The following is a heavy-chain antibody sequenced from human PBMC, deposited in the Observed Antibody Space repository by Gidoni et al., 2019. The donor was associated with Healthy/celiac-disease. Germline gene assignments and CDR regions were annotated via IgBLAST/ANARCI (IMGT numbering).Heavy chain of an antibody. V-gene: IGHV3-30*18. CDR2: ISYDGSNK. D-gene: IGHD2-2*01. CDR1: GFTFSSYG. Sequence: QVQLVASGGGVVQPGRSLTLSCAASGFTFSSYGMPWCRQAPGKGLEWGAVISYDGSNKYYADSVKGRFTISRDNSKNTLYLQMNSLRAEDTAVYYCAKDGVVVVPAARDYYYYYGMDVWGQGTTVTVSS. CDR3: AKDGVVVVPAARDYYYYYGMDV. J-gene: IGHJ6*02.